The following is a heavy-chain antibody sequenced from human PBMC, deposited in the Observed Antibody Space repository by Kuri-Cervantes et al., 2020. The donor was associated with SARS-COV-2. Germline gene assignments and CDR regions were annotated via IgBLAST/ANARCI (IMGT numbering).Heavy chain of an antibody. Sequence: GESLKISCAASGFTFSNYWMHWVRQAPGKGLVWVSRLTNDGSDAIFADSVKGRFTTSRDNAKNMLYLYMNSLRADDTAVYYCARDSMTTRDFDYWGQGTLVTVSS. CDR2: LTNDGSDA. J-gene: IGHJ4*02. CDR1: GFTFSNYW. V-gene: IGHV3-74*01. CDR3: ARDSMTTRDFDY. D-gene: IGHD4-11*01.